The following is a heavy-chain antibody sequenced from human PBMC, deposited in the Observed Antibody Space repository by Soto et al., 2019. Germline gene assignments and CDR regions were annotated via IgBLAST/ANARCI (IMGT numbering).Heavy chain of an antibody. D-gene: IGHD5-12*01. Sequence: PGGSLRLSCAASGFTFSDYYMSWIRQAPGKGLEWVSYISSSSSYTNYADSVKGRFTISRDNAKNSLYLQMNSLRAEDTAVYYCARDRMATISPSDYWGQGTLVTVSS. CDR2: ISSSSSYT. V-gene: IGHV3-11*06. CDR3: ARDRMATISPSDY. CDR1: GFTFSDYY. J-gene: IGHJ4*02.